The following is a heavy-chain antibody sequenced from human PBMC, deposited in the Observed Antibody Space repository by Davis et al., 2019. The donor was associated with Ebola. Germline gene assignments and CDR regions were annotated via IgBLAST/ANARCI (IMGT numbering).Heavy chain of an antibody. CDR3: ARSRGTKGFDY. V-gene: IGHV6-1*01. CDR1: GDSVSSNSVV. D-gene: IGHD1-7*01. Sequence: MPSETLSLTCALSGDSVSSNSVVWNWIRQSPSRGLEWLGRTYYRSKWYNDYAVSVKSRITINPDTSKNQFSLHLNSVTPEDTAVYYCARSRGTKGFDYWGQGTLVTVSS. J-gene: IGHJ4*02. CDR2: TYYRSKWYN.